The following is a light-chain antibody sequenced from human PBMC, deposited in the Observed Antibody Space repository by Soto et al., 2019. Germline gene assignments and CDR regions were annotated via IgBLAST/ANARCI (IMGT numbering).Light chain of an antibody. J-gene: IGKJ2*01. CDR2: AAS. V-gene: IGKV3-20*01. CDR1: QSISKY. CDR3: QQYSGSPRT. Sequence: EIVLTQSPGTLSLSPGERATLSCRASQSISKYLAWYQQRPGQSPRLLIYAASSRATGVPDRFSGGGSATDFTLTVSRLEPEDFEVYYCQQYSGSPRTFGQGTKLEIK.